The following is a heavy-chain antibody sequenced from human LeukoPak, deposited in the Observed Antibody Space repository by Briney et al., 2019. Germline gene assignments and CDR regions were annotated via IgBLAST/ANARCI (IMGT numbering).Heavy chain of an antibody. J-gene: IGHJ4*02. CDR3: ARGSTYYYDSSGYRADY. CDR1: GFTFSSCW. CDR2: IKQDGSEK. Sequence: GGSLRLSCAASGFTFSSCWMSWVRQAPGKGLEWVANIKQDGSEKYYVDSVKGRFTISRDNAKNSLYLQMNSLRAEDTAVYYCARGSTYYYDSSGYRADYWGQGTLVTVSS. D-gene: IGHD3-22*01. V-gene: IGHV3-7*01.